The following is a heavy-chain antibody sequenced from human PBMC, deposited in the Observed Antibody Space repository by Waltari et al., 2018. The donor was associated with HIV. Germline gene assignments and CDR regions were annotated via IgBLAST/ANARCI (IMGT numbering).Heavy chain of an antibody. Sequence: QLQLQESGPGLVKPSETLSLTCTVSGGSVSSSSYFWGWIRQPPGKGLGWVGRIYYTGGAYYNPSLNGRVTISVDTSKNQFSLKVTSVTAADTAVYYCARHALRVGAAYWNFDLWGRGTLVTVSS. CDR3: ARHALRVGAAYWNFDL. CDR2: IYYTGGA. J-gene: IGHJ2*01. V-gene: IGHV4-39*01. D-gene: IGHD1-26*01. CDR1: GGSVSSSSYF.